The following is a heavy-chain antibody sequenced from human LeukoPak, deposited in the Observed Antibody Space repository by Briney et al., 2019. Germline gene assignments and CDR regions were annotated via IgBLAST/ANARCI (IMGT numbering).Heavy chain of an antibody. CDR3: AKEYTGTFSPFPSYFDN. D-gene: IGHD1-26*01. V-gene: IGHV3-48*03. Sequence: GGSLRLSCAASGFTFSSYEMNWVRQAPGKGLEWVSYISSSGSTIYYADSVKGRFTISRNNSKNTLYLQMNSLRAEDTAIYYCAKEYTGTFSPFPSYFDNWGQGTLVTVSS. J-gene: IGHJ4*02. CDR2: ISSSGSTI. CDR1: GFTFSSYE.